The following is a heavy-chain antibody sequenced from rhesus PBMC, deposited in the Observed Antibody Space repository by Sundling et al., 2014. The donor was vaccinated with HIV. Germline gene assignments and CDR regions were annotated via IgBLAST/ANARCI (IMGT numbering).Heavy chain of an antibody. CDR1: GASISSFW. V-gene: IGHV4-165*02. CDR3: AIAPTDVTLDY. Sequence: QVQVQESGPGLVKPSETLSLTCTVSGASISSFWWNWIRQPPGKGLEWIGFIGGSSGSTSYNPSLQSRVTISTDTSKNQFSLKLNSVTAADTAVYYCAIAPTDVTLDYWGQGVLVTVSS. D-gene: IGHD6-31*01. J-gene: IGHJ4*01. CDR2: IGGSSGST.